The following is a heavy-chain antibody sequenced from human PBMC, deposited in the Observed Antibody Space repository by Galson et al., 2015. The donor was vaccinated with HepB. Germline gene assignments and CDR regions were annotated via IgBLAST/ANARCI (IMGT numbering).Heavy chain of an antibody. J-gene: IGHJ6*02. CDR2: IWYDGSNK. CDR1: GFTFSSYG. D-gene: IGHD1-1*01. V-gene: IGHV3-33*08. CDR3: ARYDSQFYDVDV. Sequence: SLRLSCAASGFTFSSYGMHWVRQAPGKGLEWVAVIWYDGSNKYYADSVKGRFTISRDNAQRSLYLQMNSLRAEDTAVYYCARYDSQFYDVDVWGQGTTVTVSS.